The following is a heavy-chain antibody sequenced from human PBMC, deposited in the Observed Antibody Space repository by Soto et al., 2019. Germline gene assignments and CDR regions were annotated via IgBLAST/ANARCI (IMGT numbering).Heavy chain of an antibody. V-gene: IGHV3-23*01. D-gene: IGHD2-15*01. J-gene: IGHJ4*02. CDR3: AKAPFAFATYGPWVYFDY. Sequence: PGGSLRLSCAASGFTFSSYAMSWVRQAPGKGLEWVSAISGSGGSTYYADSVKGRFTISRDNSKNTLYLQMNSLRAEDTAVYYCAKAPFAFATYGPWVYFDYWGQGTLVTVSS. CDR2: ISGSGGST. CDR1: GFTFSSYA.